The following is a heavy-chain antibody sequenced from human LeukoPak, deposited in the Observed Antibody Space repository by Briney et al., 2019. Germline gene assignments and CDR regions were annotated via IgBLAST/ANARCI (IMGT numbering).Heavy chain of an antibody. CDR1: GFTFSSYA. CDR3: AKGPRAYCTGGTCYSDF. CDR2: ISGSGGST. Sequence: PGGSLRLSCAASGFTFSSYAMSWVRQAPGKGLEWVSVISGSGGSTYYADSVKGRFTISRDNSKNTLYLQMNSLRAEDTAVYYCAKGPRAYCTGGTCYSDFWGQGTLVTVSS. D-gene: IGHD2-15*01. V-gene: IGHV3-23*01. J-gene: IGHJ4*02.